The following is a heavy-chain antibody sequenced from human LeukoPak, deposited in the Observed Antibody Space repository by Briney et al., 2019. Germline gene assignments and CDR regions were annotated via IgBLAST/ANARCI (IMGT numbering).Heavy chain of an antibody. V-gene: IGHV4-4*07. CDR1: GGSISSYY. CDR3: ARDRYDILTGYYGFDY. J-gene: IGHJ4*02. CDR2: IYTSGST. D-gene: IGHD3-9*01. Sequence: PSETLSLTCTVSGGSISSYYWSWIRQPAGKGLEWIGRIYTSGSTNYNPSLKSRVTMSVDTSKNQFSLKLSSVTAADTAVYYCARDRYDILTGYYGFDYWGQGTLVTVSS.